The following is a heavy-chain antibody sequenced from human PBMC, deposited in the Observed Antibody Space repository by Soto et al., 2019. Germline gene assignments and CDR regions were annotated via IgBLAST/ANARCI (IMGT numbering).Heavy chain of an antibody. CDR1: GFTSSSYT. D-gene: IGHD5-18*01. CDR3: ASEWRHDGLEY. J-gene: IGHJ4*02. V-gene: IGHV3-30-3*01. CDR2: ISYEGSNK. Sequence: PGGSLRLSCAASGFTSSSYTMHWVRQARGKGLEWVAVISYEGSNKYYAASVKGRFIISRDNSKSTLYLQMTSLRAEDTAVYYCASEWRHDGLEYWGQGTLVTVSS.